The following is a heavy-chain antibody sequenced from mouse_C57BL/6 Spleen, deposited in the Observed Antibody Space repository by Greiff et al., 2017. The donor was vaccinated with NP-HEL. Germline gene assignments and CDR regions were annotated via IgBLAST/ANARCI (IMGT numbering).Heavy chain of an antibody. J-gene: IGHJ3*01. CDR1: GYTFTSYW. Sequence: QVQLQQPGAELVKPGASVKLSCKASGYTFTSYWMQWVKQRPGQGLEWIGEIDPSDSYTNYNQKFKGKATLTVDTSSSTAYMQLSSLTSEDSAVYYCARRGTTGGFAYWGQGTLVTVSA. CDR2: IDPSDSYT. CDR3: ARRGTTGGFAY. V-gene: IGHV1-50*01. D-gene: IGHD1-1*01.